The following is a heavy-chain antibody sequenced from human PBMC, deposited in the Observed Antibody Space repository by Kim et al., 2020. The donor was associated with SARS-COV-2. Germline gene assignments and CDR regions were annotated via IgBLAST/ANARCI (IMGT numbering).Heavy chain of an antibody. CDR1: GGSISGYY. Sequence: SETLSLTCTVSGGSISGYYWSWIRQPPGKGLEWIGYVHYSGSTNYNPSLKSRVTMSVDTAKNQFSLKLSSVTAADTAVYYCARSRGYSYGSYGVGVWGQGTTVTVSS. V-gene: IGHV4-59*01. D-gene: IGHD5-18*01. CDR2: VHYSGST. CDR3: ARSRGYSYGSYGVGV. J-gene: IGHJ6*02.